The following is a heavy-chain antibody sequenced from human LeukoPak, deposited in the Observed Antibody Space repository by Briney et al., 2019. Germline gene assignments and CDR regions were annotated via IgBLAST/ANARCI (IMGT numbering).Heavy chain of an antibody. CDR2: ISTSGRSI. D-gene: IGHD3-10*01. Sequence: GGSLRLSCAASGFTFSSYEMNWVRQAPGKGLEWVSYISTSGRSIYCADSVKGRFTISRDNPKNSLYLQMNSLRAEDTAVYYCAGTNYYGSGSAEYFQHWGQGTLVTVSS. V-gene: IGHV3-48*03. CDR1: GFTFSSYE. CDR3: AGTNYYGSGSAEYFQH. J-gene: IGHJ1*01.